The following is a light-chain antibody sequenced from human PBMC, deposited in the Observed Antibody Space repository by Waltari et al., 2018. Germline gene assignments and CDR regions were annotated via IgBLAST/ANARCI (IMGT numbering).Light chain of an antibody. J-gene: IGKJ1*01. CDR3: QHYVRLPAT. CDR2: AAS. V-gene: IGKV3-20*01. Sequence: EIVLTQSPGPLSLSPGERATLSCRASQSVRGSLAWYQQKAGQAPRLLIYAASSRATGIPDRFSGSGSGTDFSLTISRLEPEDFAVYYCQHYVRLPATFGQGTKVEIK. CDR1: QSVRGS.